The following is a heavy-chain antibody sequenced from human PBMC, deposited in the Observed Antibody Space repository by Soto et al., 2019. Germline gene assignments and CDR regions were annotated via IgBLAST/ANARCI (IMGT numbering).Heavy chain of an antibody. Sequence: QVQLVQSGAEVKKPGSSVKVSCKASGGTFSSYAISWVRQAPGQGLEWMGGIIPIFGTANYAQKFQGRVTITADESTSTAHMELSSLRSEDTDVYYCARDGDGVGAATPYAHYGMDVWGQGATVTV. CDR3: ARDGDGVGAATPYAHYGMDV. J-gene: IGHJ6*02. CDR2: IIPIFGTA. V-gene: IGHV1-69*01. CDR1: GGTFSSYA. D-gene: IGHD2-15*01.